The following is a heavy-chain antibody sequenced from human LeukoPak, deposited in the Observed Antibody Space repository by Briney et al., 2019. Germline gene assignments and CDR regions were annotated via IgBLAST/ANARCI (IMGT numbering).Heavy chain of an antibody. CDR1: GGTFSSYA. Sequence: ASVKVSCKASGGTFSSYAISWVRQAPGQGLEWMGIINPSGGSTSYAQKFQGRVTMTRDTSTSTVYMELSSLRSEDTAVYYCARDRRGSPPYYFDYWGQGTLVTVSS. J-gene: IGHJ4*02. CDR3: ARDRRGSPPYYFDY. CDR2: INPSGGST. V-gene: IGHV1-46*01. D-gene: IGHD1-26*01.